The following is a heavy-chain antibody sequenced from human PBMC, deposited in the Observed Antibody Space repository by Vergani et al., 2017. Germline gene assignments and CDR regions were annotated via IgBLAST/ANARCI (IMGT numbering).Heavy chain of an antibody. CDR1: GGYFSTGGQS. J-gene: IGHJ3*01. CDR3: ARDGGEYDKDALDV. CDR2: IYTSGAT. V-gene: IGHV4-61*02. Sequence: QVQLQESGPGLVKPSQTLSLTCTVSGGYFSTGGQSWTWLRQSAGKGLEWIGRIYTSGATNYNPSLRSRAIMSVDASKKKFSLKLTSVTAADTAVYYCARDGGEYDKDALDVWGQGTKVTVTS. D-gene: IGHD2-21*01.